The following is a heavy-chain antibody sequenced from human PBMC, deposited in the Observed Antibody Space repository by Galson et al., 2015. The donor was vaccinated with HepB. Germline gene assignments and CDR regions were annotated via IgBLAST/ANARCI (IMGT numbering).Heavy chain of an antibody. V-gene: IGHV3-7*01. J-gene: IGHJ4*02. CDR3: ARDLENYYDGSGY. D-gene: IGHD3-22*01. CDR1: GFTFSRYW. CDR2: IKQDGSEK. Sequence: SLRLSCAGSGFTFSRYWMSWARQAPGKGLEWVANIKQDGSEKYYVDSVKGRFTISRDNAKNSLYLQMNSLRAEDTAVYYCARDLENYYDGSGYWGQGTLVTVSS.